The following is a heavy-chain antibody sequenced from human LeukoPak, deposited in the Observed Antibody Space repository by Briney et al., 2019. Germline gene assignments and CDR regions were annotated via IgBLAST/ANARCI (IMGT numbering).Heavy chain of an antibody. CDR1: GFTFSSYS. D-gene: IGHD3-22*01. CDR2: ISSSSSYI. CDR3: ATDYYDSSSYNQNLYYLDD. J-gene: IGHJ4*02. V-gene: IGHV3-21*03. Sequence: PGGSLRLSCAASGFTFSSYSMNWVRQAPGKGLEWVSSISSSSSYIYYADSVKGRFTISRDNAKNSLCLQMNSLRAEDTAVYNCATDYYDSSSYNQNLYYLDDWNQGTLVTVYS.